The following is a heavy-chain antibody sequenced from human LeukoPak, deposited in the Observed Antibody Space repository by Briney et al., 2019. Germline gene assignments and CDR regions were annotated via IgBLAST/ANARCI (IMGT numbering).Heavy chain of an antibody. J-gene: IGHJ4*02. CDR1: GGSISSYY. CDR2: IYYSGST. CDR3: ARAAYSGSYYDFDY. V-gene: IGHV4-59*08. D-gene: IGHD1-26*01. Sequence: KPSETLSLTRTVSGGSISSYYWSWIRQPPGKGLEWIGYIYYSGSTNYNPSLKSRVTISVDTSKNQFSLKLSSVTAADTAVYYCARAAYSGSYYDFDYWGQGTLVTVSS.